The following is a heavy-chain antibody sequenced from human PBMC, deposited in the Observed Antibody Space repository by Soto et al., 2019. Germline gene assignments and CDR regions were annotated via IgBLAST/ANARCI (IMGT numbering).Heavy chain of an antibody. V-gene: IGHV3-48*01. D-gene: IGHD2-2*01. CDR2: ISSSSSTI. CDR3: ARGSQYCSSTSCFDERFDP. CDR1: GFTFSSYS. J-gene: IGHJ5*02. Sequence: GGSLRLSCAASGFTFSSYSMNWVRQAPGKGLEWVSYISSSSSTIYYADSVKGRFTISRDNAKNSLYLQMNSLRAEDTAVYYCARGSQYCSSTSCFDERFDPWGQGTLVTVSS.